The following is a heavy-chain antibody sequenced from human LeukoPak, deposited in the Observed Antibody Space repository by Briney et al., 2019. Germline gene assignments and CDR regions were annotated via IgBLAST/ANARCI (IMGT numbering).Heavy chain of an antibody. V-gene: IGHV3-21*01. J-gene: IGHJ6*02. CDR2: ISSSSSYI. Sequence: PGGSLRLSCAASGLTFSSYSMNWVRQAPGKGLEWVSSISSSSSYIYYADSVKGRFTISRDNAKNSLYLQMNSLRAEDTAVYYCARVGVGELHYGMDVWGQGTTVTVSS. D-gene: IGHD3-10*01. CDR1: GLTFSSYS. CDR3: ARVGVGELHYGMDV.